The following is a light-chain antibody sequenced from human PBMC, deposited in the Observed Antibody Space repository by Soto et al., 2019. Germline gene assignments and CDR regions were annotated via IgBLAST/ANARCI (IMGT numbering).Light chain of an antibody. CDR3: QQYSVYSWT. CDR1: QSISSW. Sequence: DIQMTQSPSTLSASTGDRVTITCRASQSISSWLAWYQQKPGKAPKLLIYKASSLESGVPSRFSGSGSGTEFTLTISSLQPDDVAAYYCQQYSVYSWTFGQGTKVEIK. CDR2: KAS. V-gene: IGKV1-5*03. J-gene: IGKJ1*01.